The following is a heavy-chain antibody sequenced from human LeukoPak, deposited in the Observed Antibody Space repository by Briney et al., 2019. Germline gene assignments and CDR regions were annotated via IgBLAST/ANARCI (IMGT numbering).Heavy chain of an antibody. J-gene: IGHJ4*02. V-gene: IGHV3-74*01. D-gene: IGHD6-19*01. CDR1: CFTSSSWW. Sequence: PGGSLSLSCAAGCFTSSSWWMRWVRQAAGEGLLLVTRIYNDGSSTTCAYSVTVGSTISRDNAKNTLYMEMDSLRAEDTAVYYCARGPTGYGSGWYDYWGQGTLVTVSS. CDR2: IYNDGSST. CDR3: ARGPTGYGSGWYDY.